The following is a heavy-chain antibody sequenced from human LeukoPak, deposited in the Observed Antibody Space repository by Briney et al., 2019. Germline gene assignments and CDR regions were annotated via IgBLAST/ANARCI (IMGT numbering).Heavy chain of an antibody. Sequence: GGSLRLSCAASGFTFSSYWMHWVRQAPGKGLVWVSRINSDGSSTSYADSVKGRFTISRDNAKNTLYLQMNSPRAEDTAVYYCARGIQLWLRMYDVYYFDYWGQGTLVTVSS. D-gene: IGHD5-18*01. CDR2: INSDGSST. V-gene: IGHV3-74*01. CDR3: ARGIQLWLRMYDVYYFDY. J-gene: IGHJ4*02. CDR1: GFTFSSYW.